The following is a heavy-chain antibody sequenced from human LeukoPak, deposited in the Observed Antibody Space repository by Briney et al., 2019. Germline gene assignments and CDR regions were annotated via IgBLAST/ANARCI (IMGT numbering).Heavy chain of an antibody. CDR3: ARALTRNYYATRYYYSPPTHHDDFDI. J-gene: IGHJ3*02. CDR1: GGSISSYY. D-gene: IGHD3-22*01. Sequence: SETLSLTCTVSGGSISSYYWSWIRQPPGKGLEWIGYIYYSGSTNYNPSLNSRVTISVDTSKNQFSLKLTSVTAADTAVYSCARALTRNYYATRYYYSPPTHHDDFDIWGQGTMVTVSS. CDR2: IYYSGST. V-gene: IGHV4-59*01.